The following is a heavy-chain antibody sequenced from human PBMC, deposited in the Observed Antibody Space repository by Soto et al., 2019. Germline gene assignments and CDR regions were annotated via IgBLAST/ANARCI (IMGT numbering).Heavy chain of an antibody. D-gene: IGHD6-13*01. V-gene: IGHV4-34*01. J-gene: IGHJ5*02. Sequence: SETLSLTCAVYGGSFSGYYWSWIRQPPGKGLERIGEINHSGSTNYNPSLKSRVTISVDTSKNQFSLKLSSVTAADTAVYYCARGFLGYSSPPWGQGTLVTVSS. CDR2: INHSGST. CDR1: GGSFSGYY. CDR3: ARGFLGYSSPP.